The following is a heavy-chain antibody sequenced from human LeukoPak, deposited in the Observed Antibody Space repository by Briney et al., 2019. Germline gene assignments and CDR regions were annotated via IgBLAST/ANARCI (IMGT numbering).Heavy chain of an antibody. CDR2: INHSGST. CDR3: ARGGRGGSGSYYRY. D-gene: IGHD3-10*01. Sequence: EPSETLSLTCAVYGGSFSGYYWSWIRQPPGKGLEWIGEINHSGSTNYNPSLKSRVTISVDTSKNQFSLKLSSVTAADTAVYYCARGGRGGSGSYYRYWGQGTLVTVSS. V-gene: IGHV4-34*01. CDR1: GGSFSGYY. J-gene: IGHJ4*02.